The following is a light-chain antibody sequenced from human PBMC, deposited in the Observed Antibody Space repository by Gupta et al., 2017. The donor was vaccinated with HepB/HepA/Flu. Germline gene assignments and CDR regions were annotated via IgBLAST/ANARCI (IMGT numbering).Light chain of an antibody. CDR1: QSVNIY. J-gene: IGKJ4*01. Sequence: EIVLTQSPATLSLSPGERATLSCRASQSVNIYLAWYQQKPGQAPRLLIYDASNRATGIPARFSGSGSGKDFTLTISSREPEDFAVYYCQHRSNWPPLTFGGGTKVEIK. CDR2: DAS. CDR3: QHRSNWPPLT. V-gene: IGKV3-11*01.